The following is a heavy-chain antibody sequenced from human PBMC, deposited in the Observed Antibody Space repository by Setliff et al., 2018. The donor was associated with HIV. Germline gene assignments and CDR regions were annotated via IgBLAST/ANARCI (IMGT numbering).Heavy chain of an antibody. J-gene: IGHJ4*02. CDR3: ARGWGSPRDSQVRYISLDH. CDR1: GYTFSSND. CDR2: MNPNSGNT. D-gene: IGHD3-16*01. Sequence: ASVKVSCKASGYTFSSNDINWVRQATGQGLEWMGWMNPNSGNTGYAHNFQGRVTITADESTSTGYMELRSLRSDDTAVYFCARGWGSPRDSQVRYISLDHWGQGSLVTVSS. V-gene: IGHV1-8*01.